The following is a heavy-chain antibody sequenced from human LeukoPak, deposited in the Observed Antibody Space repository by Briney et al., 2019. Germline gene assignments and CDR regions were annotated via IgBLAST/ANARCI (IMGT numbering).Heavy chain of an antibody. Sequence: GGSLRLSCAASGFTFSNNYMSWVRQAPGKGLEWVSVFYSGGGTYYADSVKGRFTTSRDNFKNTLYLQMNSLRAEDTAVYYCAKMSVVVPAAKGGWFDPWGQGTLVTVSS. CDR1: GFTFSNNY. CDR3: AKMSVVVPAAKGGWFDP. V-gene: IGHV3-53*01. J-gene: IGHJ5*02. D-gene: IGHD2-2*01. CDR2: FYSGGGT.